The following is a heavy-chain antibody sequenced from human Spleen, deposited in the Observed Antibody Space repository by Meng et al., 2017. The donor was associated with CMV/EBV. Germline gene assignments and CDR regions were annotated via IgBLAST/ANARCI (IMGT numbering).Heavy chain of an antibody. CDR2: IHYSGST. Sequence: GSLRLSCNVSGGSIGSYYWSWIRQPPGKGLEWIGYIHYSGSTNNNPSLRGRVTISVDTSKNQFSLRLNSVTAADTAVYYCATHFDTTGYRSFDIWGQGTMVTVSS. CDR1: GGSIGSYY. V-gene: IGHV4-59*01. J-gene: IGHJ3*02. D-gene: IGHD3-16*02. CDR3: ATHFDTTGYRSFDI.